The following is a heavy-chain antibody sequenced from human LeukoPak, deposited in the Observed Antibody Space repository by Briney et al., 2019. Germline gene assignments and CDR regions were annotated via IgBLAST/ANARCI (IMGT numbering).Heavy chain of an antibody. CDR3: ARAYSWYPN. D-gene: IGHD6-13*01. Sequence: GGSLGLSCAASGFIFDEYGMSWVRQAPGKGLEWVSGISWNGGASGYAASVKGRFTISRDNAKNSLYLQMNSLRAEDTALYYCARAYSWYPNWGQGTLVTVSS. J-gene: IGHJ4*02. V-gene: IGHV3-20*04. CDR1: GFIFDEYG. CDR2: ISWNGGAS.